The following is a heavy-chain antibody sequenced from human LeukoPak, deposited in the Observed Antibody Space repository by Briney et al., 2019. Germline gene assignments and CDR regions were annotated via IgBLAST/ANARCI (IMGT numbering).Heavy chain of an antibody. V-gene: IGHV3-30*18. CDR2: ISYDGSNK. J-gene: IGHJ4*02. D-gene: IGHD2-15*01. CDR1: GFTFSSYG. Sequence: GRSLRLSCAASGFTFSSYGMHWVRQAPGKGLEWVADISYDGSNKYYADSVKGRFTISRDNSKNTLYLQMNSLRAEDTAVYYCAKDWDIVVVVAATLIDYWGQGTLVTVSS. CDR3: AKDWDIVVVVAATLIDY.